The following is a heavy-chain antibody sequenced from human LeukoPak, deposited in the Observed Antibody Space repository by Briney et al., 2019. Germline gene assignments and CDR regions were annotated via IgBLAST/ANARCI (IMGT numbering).Heavy chain of an antibody. V-gene: IGHV1-69*13. CDR3: ASGSGNSGNY. CDR1: GYTFTGYF. Sequence: SVKVSCKASGYTFTGYFMHWVRQAPGQGLEWMGGIIPIFGTANYAQKFQGRVTITADESTSTAYMELSSLRSEDTAVYYCASGSGNSGNYWGQGTLVTVSS. D-gene: IGHD4-23*01. J-gene: IGHJ4*02. CDR2: IIPIFGTA.